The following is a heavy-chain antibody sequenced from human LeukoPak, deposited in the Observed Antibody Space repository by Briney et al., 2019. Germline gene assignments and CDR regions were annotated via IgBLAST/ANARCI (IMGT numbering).Heavy chain of an antibody. CDR3: ARGDSSGIFDP. Sequence: PGGSLRLSCAASGFTFSDYPMNWVRQDPGKGLEWVAVVSSDGATQYYADSVKGRFTISRDNSKNTLFLQWNSLQADDTAVYFCARGDSSGIFDPWGQGTLVTVSS. CDR2: VSSDGATQ. D-gene: IGHD6-19*01. J-gene: IGHJ5*02. V-gene: IGHV3-30*17. CDR1: GFTFSDYP.